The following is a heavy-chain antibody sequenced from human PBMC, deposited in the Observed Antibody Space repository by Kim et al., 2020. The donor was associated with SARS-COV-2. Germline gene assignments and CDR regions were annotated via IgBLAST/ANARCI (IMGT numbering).Heavy chain of an antibody. Sequence: GGSLRLSCVASKFSFGSYGMHWVRQVPGKGLEWVALIWFDGSREEYADSVKGRFTISKDESKNVLYLQMNGLRAEDTAVYYCAKESGVYSNNWGFYYDFWGQGTLVTVSS. CDR3: AKESGVYSNNWGFYYDF. CDR1: KFSFGSYG. D-gene: IGHD4-4*01. V-gene: IGHV3-33*03. J-gene: IGHJ4*02. CDR2: IWFDGSRE.